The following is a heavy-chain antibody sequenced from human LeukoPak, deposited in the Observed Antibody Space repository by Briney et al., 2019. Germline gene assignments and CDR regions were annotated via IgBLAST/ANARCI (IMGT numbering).Heavy chain of an antibody. V-gene: IGHV4-59*11. J-gene: IGHJ3*01. CDR3: ANEWSAFDF. CDR2: IKQSGGT. Sequence: SETLSLTCTVSGDSKSYHKWSWIRQSPGKRLEWIGYIKQSGGTNYNPSLKSRVTISVDTSKNRFSLQLRSVTAADKAVYYCANEWSAFDFWGQGTMVTVSS. D-gene: IGHD3-3*01. CDR1: GDSKSYHK.